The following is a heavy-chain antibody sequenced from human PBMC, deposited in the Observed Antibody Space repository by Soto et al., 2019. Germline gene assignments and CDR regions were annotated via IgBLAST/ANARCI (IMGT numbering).Heavy chain of an antibody. D-gene: IGHD1-26*01. CDR1: GFTFSSYA. CDR2: ISGSGGST. Sequence: PGGSLRLSCAASGFTFSSYAMSWFRQAPGKGLEWVSAISGSGGSTYYADSVKGRFTISRDNSKNTLYLQMNSLRAEDTAVYYCARGGSGSYFWYFDLWGRGTLVTVSS. J-gene: IGHJ2*01. V-gene: IGHV3-23*01. CDR3: ARGGSGSYFWYFDL.